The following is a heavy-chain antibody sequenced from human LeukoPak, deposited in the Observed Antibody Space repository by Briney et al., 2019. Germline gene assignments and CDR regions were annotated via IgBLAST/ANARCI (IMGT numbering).Heavy chain of an antibody. CDR1: GYTFTSYG. D-gene: IGHD6-19*01. Sequence: ASVKVSCKASGYTFTSYGISWVRQAPGQGLEWIGWISAYNGNTNYAQKLQGRITMTTDTSTSTAYMELRSLRSDDTAVYYCARDLVGSGRLFYWGQGTLVTVSS. CDR3: ARDLVGSGRLFY. V-gene: IGHV1-18*01. CDR2: ISAYNGNT. J-gene: IGHJ4*02.